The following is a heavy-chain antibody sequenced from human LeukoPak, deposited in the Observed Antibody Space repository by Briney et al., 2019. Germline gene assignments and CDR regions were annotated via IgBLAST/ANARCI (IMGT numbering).Heavy chain of an antibody. J-gene: IGHJ6*02. CDR3: AWYGVTHGLDV. Sequence: GGSLRPSCAASGFSSRNYWMSWVRQAPGKGLERVANINQDGSDKYYVDSVMGRFTISKDNAKNSVYLQMNSLRPEDTAIYYCAWYGVTHGLDVWGQGTTVTASS. V-gene: IGHV3-7*01. CDR2: INQDGSDK. D-gene: IGHD3-10*01. CDR1: GFSSRNYW.